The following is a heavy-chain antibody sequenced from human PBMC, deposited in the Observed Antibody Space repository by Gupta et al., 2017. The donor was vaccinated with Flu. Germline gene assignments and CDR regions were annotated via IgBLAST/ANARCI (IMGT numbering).Heavy chain of an antibody. J-gene: IGHJ4*02. V-gene: IGHV3-23*03. D-gene: IGHD6-19*01. CDR2: IGIGDTGS. Sequence: EVQLLESGGGMVQPGGSLRLSCAASGFTLSIYAESWVRQAPGKGLEWVSSIGIGDTGSYYAGSVKGRFTISRDNSKNTLFLQMNSLRAEDAAVYYCAKSAAKVAGSYYFDHWGQGSLVTVS. CDR3: AKSAAKVAGSYYFDH. CDR1: GFTLSIYA.